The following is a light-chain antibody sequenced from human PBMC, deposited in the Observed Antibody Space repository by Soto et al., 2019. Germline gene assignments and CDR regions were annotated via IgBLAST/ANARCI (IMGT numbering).Light chain of an antibody. V-gene: IGKV1-9*01. J-gene: IGKJ2*01. CDR2: GAS. CDR1: QVIFNY. CDR3: QQLNSHPRT. Sequence: DIQLTQSPLFLSASVGDRVTISCRASQVIFNYLAWYQQKPGKAPNLLIFGASTLQSGVPSRFSGSGSGTEFTLTISSLQPEDFATYYCQQLNSHPRTFGQGTKLEIK.